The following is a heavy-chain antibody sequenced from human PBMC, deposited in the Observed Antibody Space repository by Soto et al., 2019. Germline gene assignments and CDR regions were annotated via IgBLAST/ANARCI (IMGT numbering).Heavy chain of an antibody. Sequence: SETLSVTCTVAGGSISSSSYYWGWIRQPPGKGLEWIGSIYYSGSTYYNPSLKSRVTISVDTSKNQFSLKLSSVTAADTAVYYCASPRVTGTISYYYYYGMDVWGQGTTVTVSS. CDR2: IYYSGST. D-gene: IGHD1-1*01. V-gene: IGHV4-39*01. CDR3: ASPRVTGTISYYYYYGMDV. J-gene: IGHJ6*02. CDR1: GGSISSSSYY.